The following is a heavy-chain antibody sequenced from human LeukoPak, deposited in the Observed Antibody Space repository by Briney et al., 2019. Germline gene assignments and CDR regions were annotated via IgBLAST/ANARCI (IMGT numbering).Heavy chain of an antibody. CDR3: ARDVSSSLDY. D-gene: IGHD6-13*01. CDR2: IWYDGSNK. J-gene: IGHJ4*02. V-gene: IGHV3-33*01. CDR1: GFTFSNYG. Sequence: GGSLRLSCATSGFTFSNYGMHWVRQAPGKGLEWVAVIWYDGSNKYYADSVKGRFTISRDNSKNTLYLQMNSLRAEDTAVYYCARDVSSSLDYWGQGTLVTVSS.